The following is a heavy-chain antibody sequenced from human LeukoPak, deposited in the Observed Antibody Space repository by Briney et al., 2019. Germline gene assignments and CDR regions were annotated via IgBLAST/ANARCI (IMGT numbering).Heavy chain of an antibody. CDR3: ARGSGYDSNYYYYMDV. CDR2: INSDGTST. CDR1: GFIFSRYW. D-gene: IGHD5-12*01. Sequence: GGSLRLSCAASGFIFSRYWMHWLRQAPGKGLVWVSRINSDGTSTSYADSVKGRFTISRDNAKNTLYLQMNSLRAEDTAVYYCARGSGYDSNYYYYMDVWGKGTTVTVSS. J-gene: IGHJ6*03. V-gene: IGHV3-74*01.